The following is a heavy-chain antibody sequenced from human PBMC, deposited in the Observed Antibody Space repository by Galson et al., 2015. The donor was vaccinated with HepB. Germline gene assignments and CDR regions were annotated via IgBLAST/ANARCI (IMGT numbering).Heavy chain of an antibody. J-gene: IGHJ6*02. CDR1: GDSVSSTSAA. CDR3: ASGYSPFYGMDV. V-gene: IGHV6-1*01. D-gene: IGHD5-18*01. Sequence: CAISGDSVSSTSAAWNWIRQSPSRGLEWLGGTYYRSKWYNDYAVSVKSRITINPDTSKNQFSLQLNSVTPEDTAVYYCASGYSPFYGMDVWGQGTTVTVSS. CDR2: TYYRSKWYN.